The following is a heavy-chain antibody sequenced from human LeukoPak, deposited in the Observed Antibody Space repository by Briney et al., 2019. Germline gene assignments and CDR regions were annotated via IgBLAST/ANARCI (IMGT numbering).Heavy chain of an antibody. CDR1: GYTFTSYA. CDR2: INTNTGDP. J-gene: IGHJ5*02. CDR3: ARLGLAPRIVPNWFDP. D-gene: IGHD2-8*01. V-gene: IGHV7-4-1*02. Sequence: ASVKVSCKASGYTFTSYAMNWVRQAPGQGLEWMGWINTNTGDPTYAQGFTGRFVFSLDTSVSTAYLQISSLKAEDTAVYYCARLGLAPRIVPNWFDPWGQGTLVTVSS.